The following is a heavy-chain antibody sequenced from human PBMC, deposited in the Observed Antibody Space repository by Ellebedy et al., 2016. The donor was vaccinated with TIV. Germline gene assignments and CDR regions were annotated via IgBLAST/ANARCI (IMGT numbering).Heavy chain of an antibody. CDR1: GFIFSTYN. CDR3: AREGSSTWSDFDS. D-gene: IGHD2-8*01. Sequence: PGGSLRLSCAASGFIFSTYNMNWVRQAPGKALEWVSYIPSGGRPIYYADSVKGRFTISRDNAKDSLYLQMNSLRVEDTAVYYCAREGSSTWSDFDSWGQGTLVTVSS. V-gene: IGHV3-48*04. CDR2: IPSGGRPI. J-gene: IGHJ4*02.